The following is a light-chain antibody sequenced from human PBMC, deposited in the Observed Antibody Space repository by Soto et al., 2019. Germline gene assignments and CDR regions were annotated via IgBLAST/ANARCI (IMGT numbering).Light chain of an antibody. V-gene: IGLV4-60*02. J-gene: IGLJ2*01. CDR1: SGHSGYI. CDR3: ETWDTNTRV. CDR2: LEGSGSY. Sequence: QSVLTQSSSASASLGSSVKVTCTLSSGHSGYIIAWHQQQPGKAPRYLMKLEGSGSYNKGSGVPDRFSGSSSGADRYLTISNLQFEDEADYYSETWDTNTRVFGGGTKLTVL.